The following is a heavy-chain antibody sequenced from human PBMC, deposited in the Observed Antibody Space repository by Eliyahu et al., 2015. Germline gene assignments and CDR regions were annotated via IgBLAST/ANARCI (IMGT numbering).Heavy chain of an antibody. D-gene: IGHD2-2*01. Sequence: QVQLQQWGAGLLKPSETLSLTCAVYGGSFSGYYWXWIRQPPGKGLEWIGEINHSGSTNYNPSLKSRVTISVDTSKNQFSLKLSSVTAADTAVYYCARGPWVLIWFGSTSPPGFDYWGQGTLVTVSS. CDR2: INHSGST. V-gene: IGHV4-34*01. CDR3: ARGPWVLIWFGSTSPPGFDY. J-gene: IGHJ4*02. CDR1: GGSFSGYY.